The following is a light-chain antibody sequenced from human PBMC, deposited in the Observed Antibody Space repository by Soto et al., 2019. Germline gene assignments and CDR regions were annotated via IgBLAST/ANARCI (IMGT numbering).Light chain of an antibody. CDR1: QSVSSY. Sequence: IVXTQSPATLSLSPGERATLSCRASQSVSSYLAWYQQKPGQAPRLLIYDASNRATGIPARFSGSGSGTDFTLTFSSLEPEDFAVYYCQQQSAFGQGTRLEIK. CDR2: DAS. CDR3: QQQSA. J-gene: IGKJ5*01. V-gene: IGKV3-11*01.